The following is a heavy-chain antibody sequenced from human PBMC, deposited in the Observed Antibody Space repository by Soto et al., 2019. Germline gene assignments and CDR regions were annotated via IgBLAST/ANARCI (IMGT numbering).Heavy chain of an antibody. J-gene: IGHJ6*02. CDR3: AGDLAIFGVLTGSAKNYYGMDV. Sequence: DSVKVSCKASGYPFTSYGISWVRQAPGQGLEWMGWISAYNGNTNYAQKLPDRVTMXTDTSTSTADMELRSLRSDDTAVYYCAGDLAIFGVLTGSAKNYYGMDVGGQGTTVTVSS. CDR1: GYPFTSYG. CDR2: ISAYNGNT. V-gene: IGHV1-18*04. D-gene: IGHD3-3*01.